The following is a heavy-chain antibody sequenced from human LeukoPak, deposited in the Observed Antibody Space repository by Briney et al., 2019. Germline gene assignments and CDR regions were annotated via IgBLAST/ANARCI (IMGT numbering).Heavy chain of an antibody. Sequence: GASVKVSCKASGGTFSSYGISWVRQAPGQGLEWMGGIIPIFGTANYAQKFQGRVTITADESTSTAYMELSSLRSEDTAVYYCARALWELYYFDSWGQGTLVTVSS. J-gene: IGHJ4*02. D-gene: IGHD1-26*01. CDR1: GGTFSSYG. V-gene: IGHV1-69*13. CDR2: IIPIFGTA. CDR3: ARALWELYYFDS.